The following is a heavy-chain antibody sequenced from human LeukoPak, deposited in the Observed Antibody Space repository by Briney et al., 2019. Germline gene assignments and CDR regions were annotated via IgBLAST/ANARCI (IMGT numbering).Heavy chain of an antibody. CDR1: GGTFSSYA. CDR3: ARRWSSGYDYYYYGMDV. D-gene: IGHD5-12*01. V-gene: IGHV1-3*01. J-gene: IGHJ6*02. CDR2: INAGNGNT. Sequence: ASVKVSCKASGGTFSSYAISWVRQAPGQGLEWMGWINAGNGNTKYSQKFQGRVTITRDTSASTAYMELSSLRSEDTAVYYCARRWSSGYDYYYYGMDVWGQGTTVTVSS.